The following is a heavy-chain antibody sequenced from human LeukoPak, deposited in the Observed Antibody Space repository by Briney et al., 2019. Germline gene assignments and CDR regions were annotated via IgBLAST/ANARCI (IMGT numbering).Heavy chain of an antibody. Sequence: ASETLSLTCTVSGGSISSYYWSWIRQPVGKGLEWIGRIYTSGSTNYNPSLKSRVTMSVDTSKNQFSLKLSSVTAADTAVYYCASINDYGEDYWGQGTLVTVSS. CDR2: IYTSGST. CDR1: GGSISSYY. CDR3: ASINDYGEDY. J-gene: IGHJ4*02. V-gene: IGHV4-4*07. D-gene: IGHD4-17*01.